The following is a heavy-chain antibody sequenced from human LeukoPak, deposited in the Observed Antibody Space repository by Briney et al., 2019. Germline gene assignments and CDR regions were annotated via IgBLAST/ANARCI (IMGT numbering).Heavy chain of an antibody. V-gene: IGHV3-48*04. CDR1: GFTFSSYW. CDR2: ISSSGSLV. CDR3: ARDSLHNYGGTGYGYYFDY. D-gene: IGHD4/OR15-4a*01. Sequence: QPGGSLRLSCAASGFTFSSYWMSWVRQAPGKELEWISDISSSGSLVYYADSVKGRFTVSRDNAQKSLFLQMNGLRVEDTAMYYCARDSLHNYGGTGYGYYFDYWGQGTPVTVSS. J-gene: IGHJ4*02.